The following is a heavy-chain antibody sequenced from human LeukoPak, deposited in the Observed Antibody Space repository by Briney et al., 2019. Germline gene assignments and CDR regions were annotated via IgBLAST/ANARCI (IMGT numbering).Heavy chain of an antibody. V-gene: IGHV3-7*01. Sequence: GGTLRLSCAASEFTFSNYWMSWVRLAPGKGMEWVANIKQDGSGTYYVDSVKGRFTISRDNAKNSLYLQMNSLRAEDTAVYYCAGCSTVTTYYYSYYMDIWGKGTTVTVSS. D-gene: IGHD4-17*01. CDR1: EFTFSNYW. CDR3: AGCSTVTTYYYSYYMDI. J-gene: IGHJ6*03. CDR2: IKQDGSGT.